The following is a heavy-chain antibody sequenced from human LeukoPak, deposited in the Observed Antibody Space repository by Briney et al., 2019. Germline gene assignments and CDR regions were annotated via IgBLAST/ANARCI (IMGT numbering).Heavy chain of an antibody. CDR2: INPNSGGT. CDR3: ARDVNSGDLLYYYYYYYMDV. CDR1: GYTFTGYY. D-gene: IGHD1-26*01. J-gene: IGHJ6*03. Sequence: GASVKVSCKASGYTFTGYYMHWVRQAPGQGLEWMGWINPNSGGTNYAQKFQGRVTMTRDTSISTAYMELSRLRSDDTAVYYCARDVNSGDLLYYYYYYYMDVWGKGTTVTVSS. V-gene: IGHV1-2*02.